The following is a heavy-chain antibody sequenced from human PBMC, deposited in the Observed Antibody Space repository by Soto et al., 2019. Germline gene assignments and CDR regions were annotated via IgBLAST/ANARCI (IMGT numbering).Heavy chain of an antibody. CDR1: GFTFSNYA. CDR3: ARGWGSGWLEFFDS. Sequence: PGGSLRLSCAASGFTFSNYAVTWVRQAPGKGLEWVSTISGSGGSTYYADSVKGRFTISRDNSKNTLYLQMNSLRAEDTAVYYCARGWGSGWLEFFDSWGQGALVTVSS. CDR2: ISGSGGST. D-gene: IGHD6-19*01. J-gene: IGHJ4*02. V-gene: IGHV3-23*01.